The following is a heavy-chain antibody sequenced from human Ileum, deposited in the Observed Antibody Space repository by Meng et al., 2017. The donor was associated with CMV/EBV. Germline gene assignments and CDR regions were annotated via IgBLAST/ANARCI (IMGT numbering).Heavy chain of an antibody. CDR3: ALSYDSSGCFDY. CDR1: GGSISSSNW. CDR2: IYHSGST. J-gene: IGHJ4*02. V-gene: IGHV4-4*02. D-gene: IGHD3-22*01. Sequence: AVSGGSISSSNWWSWVRQPPGKGLEWIGEIYHSGSTNYNPSLKSRVTISVDKSKNQFSLKLSSVTAADTAVYYCALSYDSSGCFDYWGQGTLVTVSS.